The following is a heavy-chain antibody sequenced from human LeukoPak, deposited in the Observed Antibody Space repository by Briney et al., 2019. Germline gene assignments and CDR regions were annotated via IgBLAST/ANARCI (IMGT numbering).Heavy chain of an antibody. CDR3: ARDVRGAAQFSDAFHI. CDR2: IIPIFGTA. V-gene: IGHV1-69*06. Sequence: EASVKVSCKASGYTFTGYYMHWVRQATGQGLEWMGGIIPIFGTANYAQKFQGRVTITADKSTSTAYMDLSSLRSEDTAVYYCARDVRGAAQFSDAFHIWGQGTMVTVSS. CDR1: GYTFTGYY. D-gene: IGHD6-13*01. J-gene: IGHJ3*02.